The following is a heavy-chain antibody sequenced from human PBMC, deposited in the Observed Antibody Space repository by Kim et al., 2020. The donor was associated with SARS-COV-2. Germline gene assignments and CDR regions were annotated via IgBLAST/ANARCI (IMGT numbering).Heavy chain of an antibody. Sequence: ASVKVSCKASGYTFTSYAMHWVRQAPGQRLEWMGWINAGNGNTKYSQKFQGRVTITRDTSASTAYMELSSLRSEDTAVYYCATSRRDGYSPYDYWGQGTLVTVSS. D-gene: IGHD5-18*01. J-gene: IGHJ4*02. CDR2: INAGNGNT. V-gene: IGHV1-3*01. CDR1: GYTFTSYA. CDR3: ATSRRDGYSPYDY.